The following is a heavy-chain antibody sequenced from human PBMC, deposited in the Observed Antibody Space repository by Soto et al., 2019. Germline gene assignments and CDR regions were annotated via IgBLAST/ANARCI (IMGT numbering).Heavy chain of an antibody. Sequence: GGSMGLSCTASGFTFDDYAVSWFRQAPGKGLEWVGFIRSKAYGGTTEYAASVKGRFTISRDDSKSIAYLQMNSLKTEDTAVYYCTRARGYYDSSGYYSAISSAFDYWGQGTLVTVSS. CDR3: TRARGYYDSSGYYSAISSAFDY. CDR2: IRSKAYGGTT. V-gene: IGHV3-49*03. CDR1: GFTFDDYA. D-gene: IGHD3-22*01. J-gene: IGHJ4*02.